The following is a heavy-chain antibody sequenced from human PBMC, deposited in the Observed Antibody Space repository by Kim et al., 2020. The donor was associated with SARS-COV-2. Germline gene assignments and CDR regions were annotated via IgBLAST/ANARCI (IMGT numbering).Heavy chain of an antibody. CDR3: ASQTPTWVSGPIGWFGSHYFDY. Sequence: GGSLRLSCAASGFTVSSNYMSWVRQAPGKGLEWVSVIYSGGSTYYADSVKGRFTISRDNSKNTLYLQMNSLRAEDTAVYYCASQTPTWVSGPIGWFGSHYFDYWGQGTLVTVSS. J-gene: IGHJ4*02. V-gene: IGHV3-66*02. CDR1: GFTVSSNY. D-gene: IGHD3-10*01. CDR2: IYSGGST.